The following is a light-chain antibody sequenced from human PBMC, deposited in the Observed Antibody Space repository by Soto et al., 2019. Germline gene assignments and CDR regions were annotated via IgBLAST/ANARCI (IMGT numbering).Light chain of an antibody. Sequence: EIVMTQSPATLSVSPGERATLSCRASQSVSSKLAWYQQKPGQAPRPLIYGESTRATGIPARFSGSGSGTEFTLTISSLQSEDFAVYYCQQYNNWPWTFGQGTKVDIK. CDR2: GES. V-gene: IGKV3-15*01. CDR1: QSVSSK. CDR3: QQYNNWPWT. J-gene: IGKJ1*01.